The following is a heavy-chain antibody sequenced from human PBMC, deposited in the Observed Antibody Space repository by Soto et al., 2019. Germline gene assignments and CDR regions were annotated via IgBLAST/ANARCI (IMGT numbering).Heavy chain of an antibody. CDR1: GGSISSGDYY. Sequence: QVQLQESGPGLVKPSQTLSLTCTVSGGSISSGDYYWSWIRQHPGKGLEWIGYIHSSGTTYYNPSLKSRLTMSVETSKNQFSLKLSSVTAADTAVYYCATYLMGDFDYWGLGTLVTVSS. J-gene: IGHJ4*02. CDR3: ATYLMGDFDY. V-gene: IGHV4-31*03. D-gene: IGHD3-16*01. CDR2: IHSSGTT.